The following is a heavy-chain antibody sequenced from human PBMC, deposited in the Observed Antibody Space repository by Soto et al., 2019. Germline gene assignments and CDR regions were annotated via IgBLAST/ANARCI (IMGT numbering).Heavy chain of an antibody. CDR2: ISGSGGST. V-gene: IGHV3-23*01. CDR1: GFTFSSYS. J-gene: IGHJ4*02. D-gene: IGHD3-22*01. CDR3: AKDWGTRYYYDSSGYYYGGYFYY. Sequence: PGGPLILSCAPSGFTFSSYSMILVRQAPGKGLEWVSAISGSGGSTYYADSVKGRFTISRDNSKNTLYLQMNSLRAEDTAVYYCAKDWGTRYYYDSSGYYYGGYFYYWGQGTLVTVSS.